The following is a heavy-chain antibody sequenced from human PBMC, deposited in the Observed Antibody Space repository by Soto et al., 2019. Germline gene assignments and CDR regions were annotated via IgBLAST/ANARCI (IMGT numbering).Heavy chain of an antibody. CDR1: GGSISSSSYY. J-gene: IGHJ4*02. Sequence: SETLSLTCTVSGGSISSSSYYWGWIRQPPGKGLEWIGSIYYSGSTYYNPSLKSRVTISVDTSKNQFSLRLSSVTAADTTVYYCARRRDITHYFDYWGQGTLVTVSS. V-gene: IGHV4-39*01. CDR3: ARRRDITHYFDY. D-gene: IGHD3-16*01. CDR2: IYYSGST.